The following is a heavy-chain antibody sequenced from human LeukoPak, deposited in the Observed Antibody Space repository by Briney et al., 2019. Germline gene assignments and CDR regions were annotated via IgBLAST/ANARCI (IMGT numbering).Heavy chain of an antibody. V-gene: IGHV3-23*01. Sequence: GTLCLSCAGSGFTFSDYAWSWVRQAPGKGLEWIGSLTDSGDATYYQDSGKGQLTISRDNSNSTLYLHISGLRDEDTAVYYCARGYSHNSGGWLDPWGQGTLVTVSS. CDR2: LTDSGDAT. D-gene: IGHD5-12*01. J-gene: IGHJ5*02. CDR3: ARGYSHNSGGWLDP. CDR1: GFTFSDYA.